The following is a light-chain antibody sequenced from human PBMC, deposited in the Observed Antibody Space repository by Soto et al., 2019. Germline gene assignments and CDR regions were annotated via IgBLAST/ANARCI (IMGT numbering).Light chain of an antibody. CDR2: RTS. J-gene: IGKJ2*03. V-gene: IGKV1-5*03. Sequence: DIQMTQSPSTLSASVGDRVTITCRASQSFSSWLAWYQQKPGKAPNLLIYRTSTLGRGVPSRFSASGSGTEFTLTISNLQPDDFATYYCQSYNSDSFYSFGQGTKLEIK. CDR3: QSYNSDSFYS. CDR1: QSFSSW.